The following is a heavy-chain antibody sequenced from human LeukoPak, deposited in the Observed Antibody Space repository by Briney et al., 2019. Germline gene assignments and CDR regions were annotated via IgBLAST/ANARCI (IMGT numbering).Heavy chain of an antibody. CDR1: GFTVSSNY. V-gene: IGHV3-66*01. CDR3: ARARSVAGTWRPPYYYYGMDV. CDR2: IYSGDST. D-gene: IGHD2-15*01. Sequence: GGSLRLSCAASGFTVSSNYMSWVRQAPGKGLEWVSVIYSGDSTYYADSVKGRFTISRDNSKNTLYLQMNSLRAEDTAVYYCARARSVAGTWRPPYYYYGMDVWGQGTTVTVSS. J-gene: IGHJ6*02.